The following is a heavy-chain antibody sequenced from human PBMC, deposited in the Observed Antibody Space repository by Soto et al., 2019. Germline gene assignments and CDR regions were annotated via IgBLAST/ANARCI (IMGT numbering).Heavy chain of an antibody. V-gene: IGHV3-23*01. Sequence: PGGSLRLSCAASGFTFSSYAMSWVRQAPGKGLEWVSAISGSGGSTYYADSVKGRFTISRDNSKNTLYLQRNSLRAEDTAVYYCAKVVASYYYGMDVWGQGTTVTVSS. CDR1: GFTFSSYA. J-gene: IGHJ6*02. CDR3: AKVVASYYYGMDV. CDR2: ISGSGGST.